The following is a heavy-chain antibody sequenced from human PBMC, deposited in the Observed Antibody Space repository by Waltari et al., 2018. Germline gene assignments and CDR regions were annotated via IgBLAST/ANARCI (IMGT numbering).Heavy chain of an antibody. CDR1: GGSLSSYY. V-gene: IGHV4-59*01. CDR3: ARDFLHYDDSSYAFDI. Sequence: QVQLQESGPGLVKPSETLSLTCTVSGGSLSSYYWSWIRQPPGKGLEWIGYIYYSGSTNYNPSLKSRVTISVDTSKNQFSLKLSSVTAADTAVYYCARDFLHYDDSSYAFDIWGQGTMVTVSS. CDR2: IYYSGST. J-gene: IGHJ3*02. D-gene: IGHD3-22*01.